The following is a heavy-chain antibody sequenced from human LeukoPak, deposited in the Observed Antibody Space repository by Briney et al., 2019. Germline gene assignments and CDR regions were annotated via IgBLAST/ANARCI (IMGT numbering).Heavy chain of an antibody. D-gene: IGHD5-12*01. Sequence: PSQTLSLTCTVSGGSISSGGYYWSWIRQHPGKGLEWIGYIYYSGSTDYSPPLKGRVTISLDTSKNQLSLKLTSVTAADTAAYYCARGNNGYDVWGQGNLVTVSS. V-gene: IGHV4-31*03. CDR2: IYYSGST. CDR3: ARGNNGYDV. CDR1: GGSISSGGYY. J-gene: IGHJ4*02.